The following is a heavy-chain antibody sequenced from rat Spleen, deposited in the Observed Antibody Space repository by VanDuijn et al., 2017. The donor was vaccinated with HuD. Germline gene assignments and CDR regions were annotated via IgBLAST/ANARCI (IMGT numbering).Heavy chain of an antibody. D-gene: IGHD1-6*01. V-gene: IGHV5-20*01. CDR3: TRDRILRSTGFDY. J-gene: IGHJ2*01. Sequence: EVQLVESGGGLVQPGRSLKLSCAASGFTFSDYYMAWVRQAPKKGLEWVASISYDGGSTYYRDSVKGRFTISRDNAKSSLYLQMDSLRSEDSATYYCTRDRILRSTGFDYWGQGVMVTVSS. CDR1: GFTFSDYY. CDR2: ISYDGGST.